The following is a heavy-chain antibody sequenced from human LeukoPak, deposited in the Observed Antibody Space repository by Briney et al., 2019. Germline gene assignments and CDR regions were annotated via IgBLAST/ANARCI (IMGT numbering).Heavy chain of an antibody. Sequence: ASVKASCKASGGTFSSYAISWVRQAPGQGLEWMGGIIPIFGTANYAQKFQGRVTMTRDMSTSTVYMELSSLRSEDTAVYYCARDLEYGDYVPFDWGQGTLVTVSS. CDR2: IIPIFGTA. D-gene: IGHD4-17*01. CDR1: GGTFSSYA. CDR3: ARDLEYGDYVPFD. J-gene: IGHJ4*02. V-gene: IGHV1-69*05.